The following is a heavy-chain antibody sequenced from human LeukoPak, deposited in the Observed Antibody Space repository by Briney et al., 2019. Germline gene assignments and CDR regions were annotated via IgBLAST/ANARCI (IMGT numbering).Heavy chain of an antibody. CDR1: GFTFTSYG. CDR3: ARVELELVNGDY. CDR2: ISAYNGNT. D-gene: IGHD1-7*01. Sequence: ASVTVSCKASGFTFTSYGISWVRQAPGQGLEWMGWISAYNGNTNYAQKLQGRVTMTTDTSTSTAYMELRSLRSDDTAVYYCARVELELVNGDYWGQGTLVTVSS. V-gene: IGHV1-18*04. J-gene: IGHJ4*02.